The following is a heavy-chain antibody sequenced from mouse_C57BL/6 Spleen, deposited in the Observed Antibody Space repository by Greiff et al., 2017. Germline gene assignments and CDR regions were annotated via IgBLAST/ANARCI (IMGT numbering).Heavy chain of an antibody. J-gene: IGHJ4*01. CDR2: ILPGSGST. V-gene: IGHV1-9*01. CDR1: GYTFTGYW. D-gene: IGHD2-1*01. Sequence: VQLQQSGAELMKPGASVKLSCKATGYTFTGYWIAWVKQRPGHGLEWIGEILPGSGSTNYTEKFKGKATFTADTSSNTAYMQLSSLTTEDSAIYYCARLLIYYGNYDAMDYWGQGTSVTVSS. CDR3: ARLLIYYGNYDAMDY.